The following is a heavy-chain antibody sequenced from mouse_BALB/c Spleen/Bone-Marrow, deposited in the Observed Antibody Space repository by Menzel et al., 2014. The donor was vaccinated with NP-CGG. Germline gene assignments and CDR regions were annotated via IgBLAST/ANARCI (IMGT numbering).Heavy chain of an antibody. CDR2: IDPSDSET. CDR1: GYSFTSYW. V-gene: IGHV1S126*01. D-gene: IGHD2-1*01. J-gene: IGHJ3*01. CDR3: ASPSDGNPFAY. Sequence: VKLMESGPQLVRPGASVKISCKASGYSFTSYWMHWVKQRPGQGLEWIGMIDPSDSETRLNQKFKDKATLTVDKSSSTAYMQHSSPTSEDSAVYYCASPSDGNPFAYWGQGTLVTVSA.